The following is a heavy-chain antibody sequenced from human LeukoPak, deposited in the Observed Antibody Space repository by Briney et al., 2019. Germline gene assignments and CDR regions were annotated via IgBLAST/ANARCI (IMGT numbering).Heavy chain of an antibody. CDR1: GFASSSYW. Sequence: PGGSLRLSCAASGFASSSYWIHWVRQAPGKGLVWVARINTDGSYTSYAESVKGRFTISRDNAKNTLFLQMNSVRADDTAVYHCAMDMTGYYDYWGQGTLVTVSS. V-gene: IGHV3-74*01. CDR3: AMDMTGYYDY. CDR2: INTDGSYT. D-gene: IGHD3-9*01. J-gene: IGHJ4*02.